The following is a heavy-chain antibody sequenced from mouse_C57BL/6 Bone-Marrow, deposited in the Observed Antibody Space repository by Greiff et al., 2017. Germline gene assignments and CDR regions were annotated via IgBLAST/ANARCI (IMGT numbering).Heavy chain of an antibody. D-gene: IGHD2-2*01. Sequence: EVQVVESGGGLVQPKGSLKLSCAASGFTFTTYAMHWVRQAPGKGLEWVARIRSKSSNYATYYANSVKDRFTISRDDSQSMLYLQMNNLKTEDTAMYYCVRERVRETSYAMDYWGQGTSVTVSS. V-gene: IGHV10-3*01. CDR1: GFTFTTYA. CDR3: VRERVRETSYAMDY. J-gene: IGHJ4*01. CDR2: IRSKSSNYAT.